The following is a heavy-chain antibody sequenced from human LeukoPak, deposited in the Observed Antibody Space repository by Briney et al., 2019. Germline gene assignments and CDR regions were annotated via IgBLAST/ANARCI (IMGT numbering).Heavy chain of an antibody. CDR1: GGSISSYY. V-gene: IGHV4-59*12. CDR2: IHYTGST. CDR3: ARGGYYYYMDV. Sequence: SETLSLTCTVSGGSISSYYWSWIRQSPGKGLECIGYIHYTGSTNYNPSLKSRVTISVDTSKNQFSLKLSSVTAADTAVYYCARGGYYYYMDVWGKGTTVTVS. J-gene: IGHJ6*03.